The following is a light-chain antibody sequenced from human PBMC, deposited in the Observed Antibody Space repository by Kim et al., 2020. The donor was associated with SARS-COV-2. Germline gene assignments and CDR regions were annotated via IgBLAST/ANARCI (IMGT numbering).Light chain of an antibody. CDR2: GAS. V-gene: IGKV3-20*01. Sequence: DIVLTQSPGTLSLSPGERATLSCRASRSVADKYLAWYQQIPGQAPRLLIHGASNRATGIPDRFSGSGSGTDFTLTISGLEPADFAFYYCHQYAAPQITFGQGTRLEIK. J-gene: IGKJ5*01. CDR3: HQYAAPQIT. CDR1: RSVADKY.